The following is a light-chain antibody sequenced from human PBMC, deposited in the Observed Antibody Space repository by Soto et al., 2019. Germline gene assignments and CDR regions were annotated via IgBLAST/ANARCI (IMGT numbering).Light chain of an antibody. CDR1: QSLLHSNAYNY. J-gene: IGKJ1*01. Sequence: DIVMTQSPLSLPVTPGEPASISCRSSQSLLHSNAYNYLDWYLQKPGQSPQLLIYWGSNRASGVPDRVSGSGSGTDFTLKINRVEAEDVGVYFCMQGLPCPPTVGQGTKVEIK. CDR2: WGS. V-gene: IGKV2-28*01. CDR3: MQGLPCPPT.